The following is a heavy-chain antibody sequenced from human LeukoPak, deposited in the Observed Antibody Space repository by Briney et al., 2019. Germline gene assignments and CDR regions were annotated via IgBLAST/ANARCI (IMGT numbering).Heavy chain of an antibody. CDR1: GGSFSGYY. V-gene: IGHV4-34*01. J-gene: IGHJ3*02. CDR2: INHSGST. D-gene: IGHD2-2*01. Sequence: SETLSLTCAVYGGSFSGYYWSWVRQPPGKGLEWIGEINHSGSTNYHPSLKSRVTISVDTAKNPFSLQLSSVTAADTAVYYCDGVPAADDAFDIWGQGTMVTVSS. CDR3: DGVPAADDAFDI.